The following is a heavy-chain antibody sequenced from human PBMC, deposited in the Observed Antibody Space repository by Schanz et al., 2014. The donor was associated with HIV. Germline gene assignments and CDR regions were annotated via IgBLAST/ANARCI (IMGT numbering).Heavy chain of an antibody. Sequence: GQLVESGGYLVQPGRSLRLSCAATGFTFHDYAMHWVRQAPGKGLEWVSGITWNNKVMGYVDSVKGRFTISRDTAKNSLFLQMVNLISEDTAFYYCVKDFTDSKGGFDYWGQGALVIVSS. D-gene: IGHD1-26*01. CDR1: GFTFHDYA. CDR3: VKDFTDSKGGFDY. J-gene: IGHJ4*02. CDR2: ITWNNKVM. V-gene: IGHV3-9*01.